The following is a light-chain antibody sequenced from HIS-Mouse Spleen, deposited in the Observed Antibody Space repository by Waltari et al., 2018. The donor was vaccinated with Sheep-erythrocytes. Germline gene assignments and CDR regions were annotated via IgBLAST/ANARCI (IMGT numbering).Light chain of an antibody. CDR3: QQRSNWYT. Sequence: EIVLTQSPATLSLSPGERATLSCRASQSVSSYLAWSQQKPGQAPRLLIYDASNRATGIPARFSGSGSGTDFTLTISSLEPEDCAVYYCQQRSNWYTFGQGTKLEIK. CDR2: DAS. J-gene: IGKJ2*01. V-gene: IGKV3-11*01. CDR1: QSVSSY.